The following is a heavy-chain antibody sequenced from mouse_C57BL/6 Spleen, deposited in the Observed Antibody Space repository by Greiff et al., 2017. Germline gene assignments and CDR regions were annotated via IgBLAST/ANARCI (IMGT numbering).Heavy chain of an antibody. CDR2: IYPGDGDT. CDR3: ARRNYGDYYARDY. D-gene: IGHD1-1*01. V-gene: IGHV1-80*01. Sequence: VKLQESGAELVKPGASVKISCKASGYAFSSYWMNWVKQRPGKGLEWIGQIYPGDGDTNYNGKFKGKATLTADKSSSTAYMQLSSLTSEDSAVYFCARRNYGDYYARDYWGQGTSDTVSS. J-gene: IGHJ4*01. CDR1: GYAFSSYW.